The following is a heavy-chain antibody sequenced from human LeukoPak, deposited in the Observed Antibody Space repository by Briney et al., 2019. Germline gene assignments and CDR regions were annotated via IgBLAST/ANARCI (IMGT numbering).Heavy chain of an antibody. CDR2: ISYDGSNK. J-gene: IGHJ4*02. CDR3: AKEGRDYGDHFDY. CDR1: GFTFSSYG. D-gene: IGHD4-17*01. Sequence: GRSLRLSCAASGFTFSSYGMHWVRQAPGKGLEWVAVISYDGSNKYYADSVKGRFTISRDNSKNTLYLQMNSLRAEDTAMYYCAKEGRDYGDHFDYWGQGTLVTVSS. V-gene: IGHV3-30*18.